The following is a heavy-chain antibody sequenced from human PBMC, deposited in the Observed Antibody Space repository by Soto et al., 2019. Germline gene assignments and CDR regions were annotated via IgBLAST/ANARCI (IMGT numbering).Heavy chain of an antibody. D-gene: IGHD3-9*01. CDR3: TTDVNPEELDHQARWGILTGYPGY. CDR2: IKSKTDGGTT. V-gene: IGHV3-15*07. Sequence: GGSLRLSCAASGFTFSNAWMNWVRQAPGKGLEWVGRIKSKTDGGTTDYAAPVKGRFTISRDDSKNTLYLQMNSLKTEDTAVYYCTTDVNPEELDHQARWGILTGYPGYWGQGTLVTVSS. CDR1: GFTFSNAW. J-gene: IGHJ4*02.